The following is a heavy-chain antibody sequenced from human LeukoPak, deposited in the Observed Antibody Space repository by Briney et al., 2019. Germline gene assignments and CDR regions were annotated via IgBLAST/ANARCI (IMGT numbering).Heavy chain of an antibody. Sequence: ASVKVSCRASGYTFTDYYMYWVRQALGQGLEWMGWINPNSGGTGYAQKFQGRVTMTRDTSISTAYMELSRLRSDDTALYYCARDGDAVMVDFDYWGQGTLVTVSS. V-gene: IGHV1-2*02. CDR3: ARDGDAVMVDFDY. D-gene: IGHD5-18*01. J-gene: IGHJ4*02. CDR1: GYTFTDYY. CDR2: INPNSGGT.